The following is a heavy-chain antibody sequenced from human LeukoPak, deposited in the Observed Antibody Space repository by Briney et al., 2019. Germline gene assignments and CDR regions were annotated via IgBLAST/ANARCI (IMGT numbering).Heavy chain of an antibody. CDR1: GFTFSSFS. D-gene: IGHD2-2*01. CDR2: ISSSSSYI. Sequence: GGSLRLSCAASGFTFSSFSMNWVRQAPGKGLEWVSSISSSSSYIYYADSVKGRFTISRDNAKDSLYLQMNSLRAEDTAVYYCARGPLDIVVTYYGMDVWGQGTTVTVSS. V-gene: IGHV3-21*01. CDR3: ARGPLDIVVTYYGMDV. J-gene: IGHJ6*02.